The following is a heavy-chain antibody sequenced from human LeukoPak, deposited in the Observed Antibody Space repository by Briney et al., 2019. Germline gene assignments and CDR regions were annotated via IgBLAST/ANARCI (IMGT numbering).Heavy chain of an antibody. V-gene: IGHV3-23*01. D-gene: IGHD3-22*01. CDR3: VKGSYYESSGHYYFDY. CDR2: ISRSGDTT. CDR1: GFTFSNYA. Sequence: GGSLRLSCEASGFTFSNYAISWVRQAPGKGLEWVSSISRSGDTTYHADSVKGRLTISRDNSKNTLYLQMSSLGAEDTAVNYCVKGSYYESSGHYYFDYWGQGTLVTVSS. J-gene: IGHJ4*02.